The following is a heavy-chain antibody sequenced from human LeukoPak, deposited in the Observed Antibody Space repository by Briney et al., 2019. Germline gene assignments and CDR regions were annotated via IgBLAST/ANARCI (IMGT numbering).Heavy chain of an antibody. CDR2: IYPGDSDT. J-gene: IGHJ4*02. CDR1: GYSFTSYW. Sequence: GESLKISCKGSGYSFTSYWIGWVRQMPGKGLEWMGIIYPGDSDTRYSPSFQGQVTISADKSISTAYLQWSSLKASDTAMYYCARLTSPGIAAAGLLYWGQGTLVTVSS. V-gene: IGHV5-51*01. D-gene: IGHD6-13*01. CDR3: ARLTSPGIAAAGLLY.